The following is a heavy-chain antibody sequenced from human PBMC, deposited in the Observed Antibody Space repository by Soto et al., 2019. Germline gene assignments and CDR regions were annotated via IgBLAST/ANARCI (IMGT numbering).Heavy chain of an antibody. CDR3: VCGYNPTEYFQR. Sequence: EVQLVESGGGLVKPGGSLRLSCAASGFTFSSYSMNWVRQAPGKGLEWVSSIRSGGSSIYYADSVRGRFTISSDNAKNSLYLQMNSLRDEDTAVYYCVCGYNPTEYFQRWGQGALVTVSS. CDR1: GFTFSSYS. V-gene: IGHV3-21*01. J-gene: IGHJ1*01. D-gene: IGHD5-12*01. CDR2: IRSGGSSI.